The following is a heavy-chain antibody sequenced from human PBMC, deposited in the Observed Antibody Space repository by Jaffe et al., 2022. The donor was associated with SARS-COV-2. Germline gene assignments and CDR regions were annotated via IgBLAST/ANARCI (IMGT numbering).Heavy chain of an antibody. CDR3: AKDGGGSLFNWFDP. CDR2: ISWNSGSI. D-gene: IGHD2-15*01. CDR1: GFTFDDYA. V-gene: IGHV3-9*01. J-gene: IGHJ5*02. Sequence: EVQLVESGGGLVQPGRSLRLSCAASGFTFDDYAMHWVRQAPGKGLEWVSGISWNSGSIGYADSVKGRFTISRDNAKNSLYLQMNSLRAEDTALYYCAKDGGGSLFNWFDPWGQGTLVTVSS.